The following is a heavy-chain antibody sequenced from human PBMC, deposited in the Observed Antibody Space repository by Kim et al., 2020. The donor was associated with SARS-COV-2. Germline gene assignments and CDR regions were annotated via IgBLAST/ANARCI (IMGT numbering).Heavy chain of an antibody. D-gene: IGHD3-10*01. CDR3: SRDPSSRLRGVTYSYYGMDV. Sequence: GGSLRLSCAASGFSFSSCAMHWVRQAPGKGLEWVAVISYDGSNKYYADSVKGRFNITRDNSKNTLYLQMNSLRGEDTALYYCSRDPSSRLRGVTYSYYGMDVWGQGTTVTVSS. CDR1: GFSFSSCA. V-gene: IGHV3-30-3*01. CDR2: ISYDGSNK. J-gene: IGHJ6*02.